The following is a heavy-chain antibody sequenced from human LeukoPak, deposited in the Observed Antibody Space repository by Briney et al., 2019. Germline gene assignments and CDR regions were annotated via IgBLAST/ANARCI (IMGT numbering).Heavy chain of an antibody. D-gene: IGHD2-15*01. CDR3: ARRPLPRYCSGGSCRPYYYYYMDV. V-gene: IGHV1-18*01. CDR1: GYTFTSYG. Sequence: ASVKVSCKASGYTFTSYGISWVRQAPGQGLEWMGWISAYNGNTNYAQKLQGRVTMTTDTSTSTAYMELRSLRSDDTAVYYCARRPLPRYCSGGSCRPYYYYYMDVWGKGTTVTVSS. CDR2: ISAYNGNT. J-gene: IGHJ6*03.